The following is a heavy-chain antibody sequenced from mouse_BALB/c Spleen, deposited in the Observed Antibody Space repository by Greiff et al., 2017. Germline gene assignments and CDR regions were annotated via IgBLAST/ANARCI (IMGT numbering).Heavy chain of an antibody. J-gene: IGHJ2*01. CDR2: ISSGGSYT. CDR1: GFTFSSYG. V-gene: IGHV5-6*01. CDR3: ARQRTYYLDY. D-gene: IGHD1-1*02. Sequence: EVNVVESGGDLVKPGGSLKLSCAASGFTFSSYGMSWVRQTPDKRLEWVATISSGGSYTYYPDSVKGRFTISRDNAKNTLYLQMSSLKSEDTAMYYCARQRTYYLDYWGQGTTLTVSS.